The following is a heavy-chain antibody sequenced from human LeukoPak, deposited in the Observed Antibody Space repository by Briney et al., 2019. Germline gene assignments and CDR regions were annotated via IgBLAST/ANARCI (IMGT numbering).Heavy chain of an antibody. J-gene: IGHJ6*02. CDR1: GLTFTSSA. D-gene: IGHD4-11*01. V-gene: IGHV1-58*01. CDR3: AAEGHDYSNYQTLYGMDV. Sequence: GTSVKVSCKASGLTFTSSAVQWVRQARGQRLEWIGWIVVGSGNTNYAQKFQERVTITRDMSTSTAYMELSSLRSEDTAAYYCAAEGHDYSNYQTLYGMDVWGQGTTVTVSS. CDR2: IVVGSGNT.